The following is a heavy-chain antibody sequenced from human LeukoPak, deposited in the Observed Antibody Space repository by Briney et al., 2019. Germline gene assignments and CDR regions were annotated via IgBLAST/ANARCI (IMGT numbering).Heavy chain of an antibody. Sequence: SETLSLTCTVSGGSISSGDYYWSWLRQHPGKGLEWIGYIYNPSLKSRVTISVDTSENQFSLKVSSVTAADTAVYYCARESTYCSDSSCYPGTWYSDYWGQGTLVTVSS. CDR3: ARESTYCSDSSCYPGTWYSDY. J-gene: IGHJ4*02. CDR1: GGSISSGDYY. CDR2: I. V-gene: IGHV4-31*03. D-gene: IGHD2-15*01.